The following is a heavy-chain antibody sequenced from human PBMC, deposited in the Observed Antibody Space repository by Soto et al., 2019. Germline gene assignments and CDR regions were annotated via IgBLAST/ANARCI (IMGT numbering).Heavy chain of an antibody. CDR3: AAGDYLTGFSDRETKWFEP. J-gene: IGHJ5*02. D-gene: IGHD3-9*01. V-gene: IGHV4-59*01. Sequence: PSETLSLTCTVSSGSISSYYCSWIRQPPWKGLEWIGYIHYTGNTNSNPSLKGRLTRSIDPSWNQFSLKLRSLTAADTSVYYSAAGDYLTGFSDRETKWFEPCGQGTLVTV. CDR2: IHYTGNT. CDR1: SGSISSYY.